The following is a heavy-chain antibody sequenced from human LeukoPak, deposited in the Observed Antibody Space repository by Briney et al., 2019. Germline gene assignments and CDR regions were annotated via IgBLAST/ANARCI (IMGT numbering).Heavy chain of an antibody. CDR1: GFTFSSYS. V-gene: IGHV3-21*01. Sequence: GGSLRLSCAASGFTFSSYSMNWVRQAPGKGLEWVSSISSSRSYIYYADSVKGRFTISRDNAKNSLYLQMNSLRAEDTAVYYCAILYSSGWGRNWFDPWGQGTLVTVSS. D-gene: IGHD6-19*01. J-gene: IGHJ5*02. CDR2: ISSSRSYI. CDR3: AILYSSGWGRNWFDP.